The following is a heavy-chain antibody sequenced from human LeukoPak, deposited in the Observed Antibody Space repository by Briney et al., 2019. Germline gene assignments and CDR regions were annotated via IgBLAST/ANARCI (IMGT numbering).Heavy chain of an antibody. Sequence: GGSLRLPCAASGFTFSSYWMHWVRQAPGKGLVWVSRINTDGSSTSYADSVKGRFTISRDNAKNTLYLQMNSLRAEDTAVYYCAKDHGYYYYMDVWGKGTTVTVSS. V-gene: IGHV3-74*01. CDR3: AKDHGYYYYMDV. CDR2: INTDGSST. CDR1: GFTFSSYW. J-gene: IGHJ6*03.